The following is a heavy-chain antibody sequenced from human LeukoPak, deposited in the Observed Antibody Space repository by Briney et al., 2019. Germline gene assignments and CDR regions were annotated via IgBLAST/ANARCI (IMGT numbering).Heavy chain of an antibody. CDR1: GFTFSSYG. J-gene: IGHJ4*02. CDR2: ISGSGVGT. Sequence: GGSLRLSCAASGFTFSSYGMSWVRQAPGKGLEWVSAISGSGVGTYYADSVKVRFTISRDNSKNTLYLQMNSLRAEDTAVYYCASHGYSGYDPSYYFDYWGQGTLVTVSS. V-gene: IGHV3-23*01. CDR3: ASHGYSGYDPSYYFDY. D-gene: IGHD5-12*01.